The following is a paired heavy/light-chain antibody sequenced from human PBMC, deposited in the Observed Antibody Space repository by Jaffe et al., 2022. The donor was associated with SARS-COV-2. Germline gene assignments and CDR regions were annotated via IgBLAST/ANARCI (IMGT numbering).Light chain of an antibody. CDR2: STN. Sequence: QTVVTQEPSFSVSPGGTVTLTCGLSSGSVSTNYYPSWYQQTPGQAPRTLIYSTNTRSSGVPDRFSGSILGNKAALTITGAQADDESDYYCLLYMGSGIWVFGGGTKLTVL. CDR3: LLYMGSGIWV. J-gene: IGLJ3*02. V-gene: IGLV8-61*01. CDR1: SGSVSTNYY.
Heavy chain of an antibody. V-gene: IGHV3-23*04. CDR1: GFTFSNYA. J-gene: IGHJ6*03. CDR3: ARTYYFGPGNYHYYMDV. Sequence: VQLVESGGGLVQPGGSLRLSCTASGFTFSNYAISWVRQAPGKGLEWVSNIASSGGSTYYADSVKGRFTISRDNSKNTLSLQMNSLRAEDTAIYYCARTYYFGPGNYHYYMDVWGKGTTVTVSS. D-gene: IGHD3-10*01. CDR2: IASSGGST.